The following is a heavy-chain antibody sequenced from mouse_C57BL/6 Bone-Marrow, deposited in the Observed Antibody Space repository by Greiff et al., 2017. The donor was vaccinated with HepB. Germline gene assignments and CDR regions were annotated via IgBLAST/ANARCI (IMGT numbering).Heavy chain of an antibody. D-gene: IGHD2-4*01. CDR1: GYTFTSYW. CDR3: TRKVYYDYDAWFAY. V-gene: IGHV1-5*01. CDR2: IYPGNSDT. Sequence: VQLQQSGTVLARPGASVKMSCKTSGYTFTSYWMHWVKQRPGQGLEWIGAIYPGNSDTSYNQKFKGKAKLTAVTSASTAYMELSSLTNEDSAVYYCTRKVYYDYDAWFAYWGQGTLVTVSA. J-gene: IGHJ3*01.